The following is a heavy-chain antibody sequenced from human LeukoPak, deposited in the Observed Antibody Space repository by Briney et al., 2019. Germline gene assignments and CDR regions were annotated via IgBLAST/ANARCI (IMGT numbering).Heavy chain of an antibody. CDR3: AREVFKYGRFYFDY. Sequence: VSSNSTASNWIRQFPSRGLEWLGKTYYRSKWNNDYAVSVKDRITINPDTSKDQFSLQLNSVTPEDTAVYYCAREVFKYGRFYFDYWGQGTPVTVSS. CDR2: TYYRSKWNN. D-gene: IGHD1-14*01. CDR1: VSSNSTA. V-gene: IGHV6-1*01. J-gene: IGHJ4*02.